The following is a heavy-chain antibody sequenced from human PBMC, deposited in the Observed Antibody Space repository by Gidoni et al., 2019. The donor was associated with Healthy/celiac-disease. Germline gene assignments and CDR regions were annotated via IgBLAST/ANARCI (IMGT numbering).Heavy chain of an antibody. CDR3: ARNRHSSSWYSLDY. CDR1: GGSISSSSYY. Sequence: QLQLQESGPGLVKPSETLSLTCTVPGGSISSSSYYWGWIRQPPGKGLEWIGSIYYSGSTYYNPSLKSRVTISVDTSKNQFSLKLSSVTAADTAVYYCARNRHSSSWYSLDYWGQGTLVTVSS. D-gene: IGHD6-13*01. J-gene: IGHJ4*02. V-gene: IGHV4-39*07. CDR2: IYYSGST.